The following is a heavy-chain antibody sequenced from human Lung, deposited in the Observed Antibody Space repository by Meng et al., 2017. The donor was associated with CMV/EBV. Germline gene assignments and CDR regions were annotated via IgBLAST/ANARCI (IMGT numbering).Heavy chain of an antibody. D-gene: IGHD3-22*01. J-gene: IGHJ6*02. V-gene: IGHV5-51*01. CDR3: ARLHSPVFDISGFHIFYHAMDV. CDR1: GSIFTNYW. Sequence: XVSXKDSGSIFTNYWIAWLRQMPGKGLEWMGIISPTDSITRYSTTYQGHVTISADRSINTAYLQWRSLKDADTATYYCARLHSPVFDISGFHIFYHAMDVWXQGTTVTVS. CDR2: ISPTDSIT.